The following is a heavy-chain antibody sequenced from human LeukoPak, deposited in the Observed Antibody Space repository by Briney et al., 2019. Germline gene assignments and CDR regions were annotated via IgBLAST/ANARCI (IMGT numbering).Heavy chain of an antibody. V-gene: IGHV1-18*01. J-gene: IGHJ5*02. CDR2: ISGDNGNT. Sequence: EASVKVSCKASGYTFTSYDITWVRQAPGQGLEWMGWISGDNGNTNYAQKLQGRVTMTTDTSTGTAYMELRSLRSDDTAVYYCARDRDIVVVPAAVWFDPWGQGTLVTVSS. D-gene: IGHD2-2*01. CDR1: GYTFTSYD. CDR3: ARDRDIVVVPAAVWFDP.